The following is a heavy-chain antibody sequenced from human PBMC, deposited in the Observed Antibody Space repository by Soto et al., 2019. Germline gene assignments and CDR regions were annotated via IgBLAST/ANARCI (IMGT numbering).Heavy chain of an antibody. CDR3: PKVAPRTYDYGSGSYYPGLFAY. Sequence: SETLSLTCTVSGGSVSSGSYYWSWIRQPPGKGLEWIGYISYSGSTNYNPSLKSRVTISVDTSKNQFSLKLSSVTAADTAVYYWPKVAPRTYDYGSGSYYPGLFAYWGRGTLVTVSS. CDR1: GGSVSSGSYY. CDR2: ISYSGST. V-gene: IGHV4-61*01. D-gene: IGHD3-10*01. J-gene: IGHJ4*02.